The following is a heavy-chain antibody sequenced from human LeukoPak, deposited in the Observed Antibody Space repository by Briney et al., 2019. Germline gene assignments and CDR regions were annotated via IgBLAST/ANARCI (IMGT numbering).Heavy chain of an antibody. CDR2: IYYSGST. CDR3: ARKSRGYSGSYDY. Sequence: SETLSLTCTVSGGSISSSSYYWGWIRQPPGKGLEWIGSIYYSGSTYYNPSLKSRVTISVDTSKNQFSLKLSSVTAADTAVYYCARKSRGYSGSYDYWGQGTLVTVSS. D-gene: IGHD1-26*01. CDR1: GGSISSSSYY. V-gene: IGHV4-39*07. J-gene: IGHJ4*02.